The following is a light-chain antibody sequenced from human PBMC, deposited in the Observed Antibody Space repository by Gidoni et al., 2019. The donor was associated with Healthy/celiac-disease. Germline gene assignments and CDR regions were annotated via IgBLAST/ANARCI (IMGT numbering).Light chain of an antibody. Sequence: EIVLTQSPATLSLSPGERATLSCRASQRVSSYLAWYQQKPGQAPRLLIYDASNRATGIPARFSGSGSGTDFTLPISSLEPEDFAVYYCQQRSNWPPGYAFGGGTKVEIK. CDR1: QRVSSY. V-gene: IGKV3-11*01. CDR2: DAS. CDR3: QQRSNWPPGYA. J-gene: IGKJ4*01.